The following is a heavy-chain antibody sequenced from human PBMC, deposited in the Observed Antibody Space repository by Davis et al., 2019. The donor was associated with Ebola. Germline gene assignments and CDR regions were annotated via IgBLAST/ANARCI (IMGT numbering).Heavy chain of an antibody. CDR2: FDLENGKT. V-gene: IGHV1-24*01. CDR3: ASGEDSNVYYLDAFDI. D-gene: IGHD3-22*01. Sequence: ASVKVSCKVSGSPLTELSLHWVRQAPGKGLEWMGGFDLENGKTIYAQKFQGRVTMAEDTSTDTAYLELSSLTSEDSAVYYCASGEDSNVYYLDAFDIWGQGTLVTVSS. CDR1: GSPLTELS. J-gene: IGHJ3*02.